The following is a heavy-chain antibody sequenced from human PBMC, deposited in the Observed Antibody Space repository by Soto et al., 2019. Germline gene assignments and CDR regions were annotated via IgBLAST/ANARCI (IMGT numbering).Heavy chain of an antibody. Sequence: TLALSSAASRDSVKIGGYHGTWIRQHPEKGLEWIGYIYYRGNTYYNPSLRSRLTISVDTSKNQFSLNLTSVTAADTAVYYCARTSDL. CDR3: ARTSDL. CDR1: RDSVKIGGYH. CDR2: IYYRGNT. V-gene: IGHV4-31*11. J-gene: IGHJ2*01.